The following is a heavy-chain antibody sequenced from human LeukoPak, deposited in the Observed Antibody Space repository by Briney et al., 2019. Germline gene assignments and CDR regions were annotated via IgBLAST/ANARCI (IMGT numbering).Heavy chain of an antibody. CDR1: GYSISSGYY. CDR3: ARDGRAGSLFAY. D-gene: IGHD6-19*01. CDR2: ISYSGST. J-gene: IGHJ4*02. V-gene: IGHV4-61*01. Sequence: SETLSLTCTVSGYSISSGYYWSWIRQPPGKGLAWVGYISYSGSTNYNPSLKSRVTISVDTSKNQFSLKLSSVTAADTAIYYCARDGRAGSLFAYWGQGTLVTVSS.